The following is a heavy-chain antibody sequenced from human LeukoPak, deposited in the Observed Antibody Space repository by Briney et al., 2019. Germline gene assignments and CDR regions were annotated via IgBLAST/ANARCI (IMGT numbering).Heavy chain of an antibody. CDR3: ARRFPRGRAGFDM. CDR1: GYSFTSYC. J-gene: IGHJ3*02. Sequence: GESLKISWKSPGYSFTSYCITWVRQMPGKGLEWMGRIDPSDSYTNYSPSFQGHVTISADKSISTAYLQWSSLKASDTAMYYCARRFPRGRAGFDMGGQGTMVTVSS. V-gene: IGHV5-10-1*01. D-gene: IGHD3-10*01. CDR2: IDPSDSYT.